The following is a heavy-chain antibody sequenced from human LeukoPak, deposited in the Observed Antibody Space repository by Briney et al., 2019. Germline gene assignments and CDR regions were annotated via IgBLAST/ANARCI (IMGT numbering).Heavy chain of an antibody. Sequence: SETLSLTCTVSGGSISGYYWSWIRQPPGKGLEWIGYIYYSGGTNYNPSLKSRVTISLDTSKNQFSLKLSSVTAADTAMYFCARSKWGYAFDIWGQGTMVTFSS. D-gene: IGHD7-27*01. CDR2: IYYSGGT. V-gene: IGHV4-59*01. CDR3: ARSKWGYAFDI. CDR1: GGSISGYY. J-gene: IGHJ3*02.